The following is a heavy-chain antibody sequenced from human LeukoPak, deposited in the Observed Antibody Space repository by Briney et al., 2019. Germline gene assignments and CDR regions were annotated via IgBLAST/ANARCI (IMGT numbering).Heavy chain of an antibody. CDR1: GYTFTSYG. J-gene: IGHJ4*02. V-gene: IGHV1-18*01. D-gene: IGHD3-9*01. CDR3: ARWNLRYFDWLLFADH. Sequence: ASVKVSCKASGYTFTSYGISWVRQAPGQGLEWMGWISAYNGNTNYAQKLQGRVTMTTDTSTSTAYMELRSLRSDDTAVYYCARWNLRYFDWLLFADHWGRGTLVTVSS. CDR2: ISAYNGNT.